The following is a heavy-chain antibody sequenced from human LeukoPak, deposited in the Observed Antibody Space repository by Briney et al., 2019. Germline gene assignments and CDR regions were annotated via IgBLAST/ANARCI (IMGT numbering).Heavy chain of an antibody. D-gene: IGHD6-19*01. J-gene: IGHJ3*02. CDR3: VKVGSSGWFHAFDI. V-gene: IGHV3-9*01. CDR1: GFTFDDYA. Sequence: PGGSLRLSCTASGFTFDDYAMHWVRHAPGKGLEGVSGLTWNSDNIVYADSVKGRFTISRDNAKNSLYLQMNSLRVEDTALYYCVKVGSSGWFHAFDIWGQGTMVTVSS. CDR2: LTWNSDNI.